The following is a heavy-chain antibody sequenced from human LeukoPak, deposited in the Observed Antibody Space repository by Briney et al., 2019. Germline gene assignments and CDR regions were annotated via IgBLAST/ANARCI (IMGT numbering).Heavy chain of an antibody. J-gene: IGHJ3*02. CDR3: AKDLGFIAAAGSAFDI. CDR1: GFTFSSYS. V-gene: IGHV3-21*01. D-gene: IGHD6-13*01. Sequence: TGGSLRLSCAASGFTFSSYSMNWVRQAPGKGLEWVSSISSSSSCIYYADSVKGRFTISRDNAKNTLYLQMNSLRAEDTAVYYCAKDLGFIAAAGSAFDIWGQGTMVTVSA. CDR2: ISSSSSCI.